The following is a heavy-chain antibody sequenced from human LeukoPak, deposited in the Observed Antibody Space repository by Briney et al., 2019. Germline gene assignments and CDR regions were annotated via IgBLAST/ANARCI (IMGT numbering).Heavy chain of an antibody. V-gene: IGHV3-9*01. J-gene: IGHJ4*02. D-gene: IGHD1-26*01. Sequence: GGSLRLSCAASGFTFDDYAMHWVRHAPGKGLEWGSGISWNSGSIGYADSVKGRFTIYRDNAKNSLYLQMNSLRAEDTALYYCAKERVRRYSGSYFEGFDYWGQGTLVTVSS. CDR1: GFTFDDYA. CDR2: ISWNSGSI. CDR3: AKERVRRYSGSYFEGFDY.